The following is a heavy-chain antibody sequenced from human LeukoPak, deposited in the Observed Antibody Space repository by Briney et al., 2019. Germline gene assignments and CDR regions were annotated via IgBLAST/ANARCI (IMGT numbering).Heavy chain of an antibody. J-gene: IGHJ4*02. Sequence: PGGPLRLSCAASGFTFNSYWMNWVRQAPGKGLEWVANIKRDGSEKYYVDSVKGRFTISRDNAKNSLDLQMNSLRVEDTAVYYCARLGPASSGWPESFDYWGQGTLVTVSS. V-gene: IGHV3-7*03. D-gene: IGHD6-19*01. CDR3: ARLGPASSGWPESFDY. CDR1: GFTFNSYW. CDR2: IKRDGSEK.